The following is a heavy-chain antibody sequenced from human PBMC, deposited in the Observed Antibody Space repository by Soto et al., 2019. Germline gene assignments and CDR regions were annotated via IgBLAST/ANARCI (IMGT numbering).Heavy chain of an antibody. J-gene: IGHJ3*02. V-gene: IGHV1-3*01. CDR2: INAGNGNT. CDR3: AARITMVRGVIRPSDAFDI. CDR1: GYTFTSYA. Sequence: ASVKVSCKASGYTFTSYAMRWVRQAPGQRLEWMGWINAGNGNTKYSQKFQGRVTITRDTSASTAYMELSSLRSEDTAVYYCAARITMVRGVIRPSDAFDIWGQGTMVTVSS. D-gene: IGHD3-10*01.